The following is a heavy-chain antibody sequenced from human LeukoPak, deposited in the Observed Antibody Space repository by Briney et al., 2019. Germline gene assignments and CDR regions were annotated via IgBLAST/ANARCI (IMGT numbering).Heavy chain of an antibody. J-gene: IGHJ4*02. D-gene: IGHD1-26*01. CDR3: ARPSIVGATTAVDY. CDR2: ISAYNGNT. Sequence: ASVKVSCKASGYTFTSYGISWVRQAPGQGLEWMGWISAYNGNTNYAQKVQGRVTMTTDTSTSTAYMELRSLRSDDTAVYYCARPSIVGATTAVDYWGQGTPVTVSS. V-gene: IGHV1-18*01. CDR1: GYTFTSYG.